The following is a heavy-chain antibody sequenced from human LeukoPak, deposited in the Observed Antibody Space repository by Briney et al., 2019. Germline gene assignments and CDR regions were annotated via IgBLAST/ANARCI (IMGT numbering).Heavy chain of an antibody. CDR1: GYTFTSYD. D-gene: IGHD3-10*01. CDR3: ARAATMVRGVIRYYYNYGMDV. CDR2: MNPNSGNT. J-gene: IGHJ6*02. V-gene: IGHV1-8*01. Sequence: ASVKVSCKASGYTFTSYDINWVRQATGRGLEWMGWMNPNSGNTGYAQKFQGRVTMTRNTSISTAYMELSSLRSEDTAVYYCARAATMVRGVIRYYYNYGMDVWGQGTAVTVSS.